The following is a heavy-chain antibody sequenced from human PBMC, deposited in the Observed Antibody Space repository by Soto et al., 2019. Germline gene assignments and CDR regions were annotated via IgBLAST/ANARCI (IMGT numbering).Heavy chain of an antibody. D-gene: IGHD3-10*01. Sequence: QVQLQESGPGLVKPSETLSLTCTVSGGSISSISNHYCSWIRQPPGKGLEWIGYISKSGSTSYNPSLQSRVISSVDTSTNQVSLNLASVTAADTAVYYCTTQGFGNLHGLVDVWGQGTTVTVSS. CDR2: ISKSGST. CDR1: GGSISSISNHY. J-gene: IGHJ6*02. V-gene: IGHV4-4*09. CDR3: TTQGFGNLHGLVDV.